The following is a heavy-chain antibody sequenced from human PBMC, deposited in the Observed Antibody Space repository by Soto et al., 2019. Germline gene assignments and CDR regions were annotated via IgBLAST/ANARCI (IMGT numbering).Heavy chain of an antibody. Sequence: ASVKGSFKPSGYTFTDYFMHWVRQAPGQGLEWMGCINPHSGDTHYAQKFQGRVTMTRDTPINTAHMELRRLRSDDTAVYYCVRATYFSDSSGYTRCFDYWGQGTLVTVSS. CDR3: VRATYFSDSSGYTRCFDY. J-gene: IGHJ4*02. CDR2: INPHSGDT. V-gene: IGHV1-2*02. D-gene: IGHD3-22*01. CDR1: GYTFTDYF.